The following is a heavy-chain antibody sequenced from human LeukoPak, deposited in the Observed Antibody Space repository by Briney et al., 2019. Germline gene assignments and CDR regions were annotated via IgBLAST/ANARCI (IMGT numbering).Heavy chain of an antibody. V-gene: IGHV3-23*01. D-gene: IGHD1-26*01. CDR1: GFTFSNFA. CDR2: INDDGGST. CDR3: AKARQSWELPPSFL. Sequence: GGSLRLSCAASGFTFSNFAMSWVRQAPGKWREWVSTINDDGGSTYYADSVRGRFTISRDNSENTVYLQLNSLRDEDTAVYYCAKARQSWELPPSFLWGQGTMVTVSS. J-gene: IGHJ3*01.